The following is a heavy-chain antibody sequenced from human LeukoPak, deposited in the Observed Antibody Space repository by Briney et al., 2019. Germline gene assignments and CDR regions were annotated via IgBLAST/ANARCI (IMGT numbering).Heavy chain of an antibody. CDR1: GFTFSSYS. V-gene: IGHV3-21*01. Sequence: PVGSLRLSCAASGFTFSSYSMNWVRQAPGKGLEWVSSISSSSSYIYYADSVKGRFTISRDNAKNSLYLQMNSLRAEDTAVYYCAESLWFGDSAWFDPWGEGTLVTVSS. D-gene: IGHD3-10*01. CDR3: AESLWFGDSAWFDP. J-gene: IGHJ5*02. CDR2: ISSSSSYI.